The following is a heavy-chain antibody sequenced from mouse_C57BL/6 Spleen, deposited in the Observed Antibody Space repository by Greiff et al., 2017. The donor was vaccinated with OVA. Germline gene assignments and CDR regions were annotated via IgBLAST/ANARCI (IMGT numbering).Heavy chain of an antibody. CDR1: GYSFTSYY. Sequence: QVQLQQSGPELVKPGASVKISCKASGYSFTSYYIHWVKQRPGQGLEWIGWIYPGSGNTKYTEKFKGKATLTADTSSSTAYMQLSSLTSEDSAVYYCAKGDGSSYDWFAYWGQGTLVTVSA. J-gene: IGHJ3*01. D-gene: IGHD1-1*01. CDR2: IYPGSGNT. V-gene: IGHV1-66*01. CDR3: AKGDGSSYDWFAY.